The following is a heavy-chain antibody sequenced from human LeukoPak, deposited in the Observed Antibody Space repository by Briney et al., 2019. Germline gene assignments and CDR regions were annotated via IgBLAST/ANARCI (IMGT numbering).Heavy chain of an antibody. Sequence: ASVKVSCKASGYTFTDHHLHWVRQAPGQGLEWIGWINPDSGGTRYEQKFQGRVTMTRDTSITTAYMELSRLGSDDTAVYSCARHTSTYLDHWGQGALVTVSS. V-gene: IGHV1-2*02. D-gene: IGHD2-2*01. J-gene: IGHJ4*02. CDR2: INPDSGGT. CDR3: ARHTSTYLDH. CDR1: GYTFTDHH.